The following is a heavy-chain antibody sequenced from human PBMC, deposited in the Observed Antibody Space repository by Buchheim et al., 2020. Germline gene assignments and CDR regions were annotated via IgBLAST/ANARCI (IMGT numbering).Heavy chain of an antibody. CDR1: GGSISSGSYY. CDR2: IYTSGST. D-gene: IGHD2-21*01. J-gene: IGHJ2*01. V-gene: IGHV4-61*02. Sequence: QVQLQESGPGLVKPSQTLSLTCTVSGGSISSGSYYWSWIRQPAGKGLEWIGRIYTSGSTNYNPSLKSRVTISVDTSKNKFSLKLSSVTAADTAVYYCAREAYCGGDCYGWYFDLWGRGTL. CDR3: AREAYCGGDCYGWYFDL.